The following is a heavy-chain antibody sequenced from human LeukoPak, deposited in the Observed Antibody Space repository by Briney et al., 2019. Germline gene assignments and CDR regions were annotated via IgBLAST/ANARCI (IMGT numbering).Heavy chain of an antibody. J-gene: IGHJ3*02. CDR2: IYYSGST. V-gene: IGHV4-59*01. CDR3: ARVIIDYDFWSGYYRDAFDI. CDR1: GGSISSYY. D-gene: IGHD3-3*01. Sequence: SSETLSPTCTVSGGSISSYYWSWIRQPPGKGLEWIGYIYYSGSTNYNPSLKSRVTISVDTSKNQFSLKLSSVTAADTAVYYRARVIIDYDFWSGYYRDAFDIWGQGTMVTVSS.